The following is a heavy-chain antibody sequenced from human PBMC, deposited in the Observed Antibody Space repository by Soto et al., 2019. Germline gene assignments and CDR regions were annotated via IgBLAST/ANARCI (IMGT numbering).Heavy chain of an antibody. CDR3: ASDYGDEPYFDY. J-gene: IGHJ4*02. V-gene: IGHV4-30-2*01. CDR2: IYHSGST. Sequence: QLQLQESGSGLVKPSQTLSLTCAVSGGSISSGGFSWSWIRPPTGKGLEWIGYIYHSGSTYYNPSLKSRVTISVDRSKNQFSLKLSSVTAADTAVYYCASDYGDEPYFDYWGQGTLVTVSS. CDR1: GGSISSGGFS. D-gene: IGHD4-17*01.